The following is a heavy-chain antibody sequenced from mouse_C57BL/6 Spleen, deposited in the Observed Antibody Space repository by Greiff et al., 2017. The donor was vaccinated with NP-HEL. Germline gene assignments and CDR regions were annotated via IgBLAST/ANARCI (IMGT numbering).Heavy chain of an antibody. J-gene: IGHJ3*01. CDR1: GYTFTSYW. V-gene: IGHV1-61*01. CDR3: ARELRLPCGTY. CDR2: IYPSDSET. D-gene: IGHD3-2*02. Sequence: QVQLQESGAELVRPGSSVKLSCKASGYTFTSYWMDWVKQRPGQGLEWIGNIYPSDSETHYNQKFKDKATLTVDKSSSTAYMQLSSLTSEDSAVYYGARELRLPCGTYWGQGTLVTVSA.